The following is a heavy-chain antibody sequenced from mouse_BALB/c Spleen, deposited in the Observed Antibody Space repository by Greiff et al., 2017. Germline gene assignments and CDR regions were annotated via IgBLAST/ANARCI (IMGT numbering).Heavy chain of an antibody. D-gene: IGHD3-2*02. CDR2: INRNSGGT. CDR1: GFTFTDYN. J-gene: IGHJ4*01. Sequence: EVQLQQSGPELVKPGASVKIPCTASGFTFTDYNMDWVQQSHGKSLEWIEDINRNSGGTNYHQNFKGQATLSVDKSSSTPYMELRSLTSEDTEVYYCARRRLYAMDYWGQGTAVTVSS. CDR3: ARRRLYAMDY. V-gene: IGHV1-18*01.